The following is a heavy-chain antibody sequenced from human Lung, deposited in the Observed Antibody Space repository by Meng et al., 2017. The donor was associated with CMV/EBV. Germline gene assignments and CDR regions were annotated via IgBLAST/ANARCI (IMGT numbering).Heavy chain of an antibody. Sequence: SGXXLAXPTQTLTLTCSFLGFPLRTSGVGGGWIHQPPGIALEWLALNYWNDDNRYSPSLKSRLTVTKDTPKNQVVHTMTNMDPVDTATYYCAFITIFGVVTLDYWXQGTXVTVSS. V-gene: IGHV2-5*01. D-gene: IGHD3-3*01. CDR3: AFITIFGVVTLDY. CDR1: GFPLRTSGVG. CDR2: NYWNDDN. J-gene: IGHJ4*02.